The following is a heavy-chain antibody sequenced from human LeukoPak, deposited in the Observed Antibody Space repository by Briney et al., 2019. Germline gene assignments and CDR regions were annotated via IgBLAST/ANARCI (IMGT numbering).Heavy chain of an antibody. CDR1: GGSISSGDYY. J-gene: IGHJ6*03. D-gene: IGHD2-2*01. V-gene: IGHV4-30-4*08. CDR3: ARTQLLSPTYYYYYMDV. CDR2: IYYSGST. Sequence: SQTLSLTCTVSGGSISSGDYYWSWIRQPPGKGLEWIGYIYYSGSTYYNPSLKSRVTISVDTSKNQFSLTLSSVTAADTAVYYCARTQLLSPTYYYYYMDVWGKGTTVTVSS.